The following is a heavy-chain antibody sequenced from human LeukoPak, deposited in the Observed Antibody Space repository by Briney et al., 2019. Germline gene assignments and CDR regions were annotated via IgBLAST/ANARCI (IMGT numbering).Heavy chain of an antibody. J-gene: IGHJ4*02. V-gene: IGHV3-23*01. CDR3: AKASAMIVVVSKHFDY. D-gene: IGHD3-22*01. Sequence: GGSLRLSCAASGFTFSSYAMSWVRQAPGKGLEWVSAISGSGGSTYYAASVKGRFTISRDNSKNTRYLQMNSLRAEDTAVYYCAKASAMIVVVSKHFDYWGQGTLVTVSS. CDR1: GFTFSSYA. CDR2: ISGSGGST.